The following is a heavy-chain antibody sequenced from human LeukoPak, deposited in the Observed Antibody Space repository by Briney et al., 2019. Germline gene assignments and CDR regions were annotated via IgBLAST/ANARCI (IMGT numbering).Heavy chain of an antibody. D-gene: IGHD3-22*01. CDR1: GFIFSSYS. J-gene: IGHJ5*02. CDR3: AKDPYYYDSSGYYEFDP. Sequence: TGGSLRLSCAASGFIFSSYSMSWVRQAPGKGLEWVSVITGSGGNTYYADSVKGRFTISRDNSKNTLYLQMNSLRAEDTAVYYCAKDPYYYDSSGYYEFDPWGQGTLATVSS. CDR2: ITGSGGNT. V-gene: IGHV3-23*01.